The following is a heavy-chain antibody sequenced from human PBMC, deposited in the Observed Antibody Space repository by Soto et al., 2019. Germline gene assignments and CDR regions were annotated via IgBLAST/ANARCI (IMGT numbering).Heavy chain of an antibody. CDR1: GGSISSSSYY. Sequence: QLQLQEPGPGLVKPSETLSLTCTVSGGSISSSSYYWGWIRQPPGKGLEWIGSIYYRGNTYYNPSLKSRVTISVDTSKNQFSLKLSSVTAADTAVYYCAREGGGYCSGGSCQVDYWGQGTLVTVSS. CDR2: IYYRGNT. V-gene: IGHV4-39*02. J-gene: IGHJ4*02. CDR3: AREGGGYCSGGSCQVDY. D-gene: IGHD2-15*01.